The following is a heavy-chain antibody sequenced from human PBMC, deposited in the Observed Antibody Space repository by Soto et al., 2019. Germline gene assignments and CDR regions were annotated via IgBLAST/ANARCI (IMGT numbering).Heavy chain of an antibody. CDR1: GYSFTSYW. D-gene: IGHD3-3*01. CDR3: ARQNDFWTPHPSSYFDY. J-gene: IGHJ4*02. V-gene: IGHV5-51*01. CDR2: IYPGDSDT. Sequence: GESLKISCKGSGYSFTSYWIGWVRQMPGKGLEWMGIIYPGDSDTRYSPSFQGQVTISADKSISTAYLQWSSLKASDTAMYYCARQNDFWTPHPSSYFDYWGQGTLVTVSS.